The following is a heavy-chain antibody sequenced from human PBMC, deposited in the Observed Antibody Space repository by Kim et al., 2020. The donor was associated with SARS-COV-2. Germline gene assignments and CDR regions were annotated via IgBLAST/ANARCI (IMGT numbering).Heavy chain of an antibody. CDR3: AKGNTVTTYKGRFDP. V-gene: IGHV3-9*01. D-gene: IGHD4-17*01. J-gene: IGHJ5*02. CDR1: GFTFGDYA. CDR2: ISWNSGSI. Sequence: GGSLRLSCAASGFTFGDYAMHWVRQAPGKGLEWVSGISWNSGSIGYADSVKGRFTISRDNAKNSLYLQMNSLRAEDTALYYCAKGNTVTTYKGRFDPWGQGTLVTVSS.